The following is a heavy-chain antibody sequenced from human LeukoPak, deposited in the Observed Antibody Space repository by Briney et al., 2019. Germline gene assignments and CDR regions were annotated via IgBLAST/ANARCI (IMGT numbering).Heavy chain of an antibody. Sequence: GGSLRLSCAASGFTFSSYAMHWVRQAPGKGLEWVAVISYDGSNKYYADSVKGRFTISRDNSKNTLYLQVNSLRAEDTAVYYCASDDYLDYWGQGTLVTVSS. CDR2: ISYDGSNK. J-gene: IGHJ4*02. V-gene: IGHV3-30-3*01. CDR3: ASDDYLDY. CDR1: GFTFSSYA.